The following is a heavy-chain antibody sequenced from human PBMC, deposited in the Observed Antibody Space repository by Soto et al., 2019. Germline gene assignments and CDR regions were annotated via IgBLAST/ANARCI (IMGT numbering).Heavy chain of an antibody. CDR3: AKGVNYYDSSGYYSYYYSGMDV. D-gene: IGHD3-22*01. J-gene: IGHJ6*02. CDR1: GYSFNTYA. V-gene: IGHV3-23*01. CDR2: ISGSGGST. Sequence: GGSLRLACAASGYSFNTYAMSWVRQAPGKGLEWVSAISGSGGSTYYGDSVKGRFSISRDNSESTLYLQMNSLRAEDTAVYYCAKGVNYYDSSGYYSYYYSGMDVWGQGTTVTVSS.